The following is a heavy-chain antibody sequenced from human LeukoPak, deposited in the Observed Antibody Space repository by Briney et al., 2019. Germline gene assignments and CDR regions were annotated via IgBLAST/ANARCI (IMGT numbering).Heavy chain of an antibody. V-gene: IGHV3-23*01. CDR1: GFTFSSYA. Sequence: GGSLRLSCVASGFTFSSYAMSWVRQAPGKGLEWVSAISGSSGNTHYADSVKGRFTISRDNSKNTLYLQMNSLRAEDTAIYYCAKPARVGVVDYWGQGTLVTVSS. CDR3: AKPARVGVVDY. J-gene: IGHJ4*02. D-gene: IGHD2-15*01. CDR2: ISGSSGNT.